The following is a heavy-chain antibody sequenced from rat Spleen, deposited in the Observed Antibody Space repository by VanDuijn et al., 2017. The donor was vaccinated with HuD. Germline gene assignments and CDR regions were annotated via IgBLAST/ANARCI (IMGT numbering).Heavy chain of an antibody. Sequence: QVQLKESGPGLVQPSQTLSLTCTVSGFSLTSYHVSWVRQPPGKGMEWMGVIWTGGSTAYHLLLKSRLSITRDISKSQVFLKMNSLQTEDTATYYCARANRDSYAHFDYWGQGVMVTVSS. CDR1: GFSLTSYH. J-gene: IGHJ2*01. CDR3: ARANRDSYAHFDY. V-gene: IGHV2-43*01. D-gene: IGHD1-12*01. CDR2: IWTGGST.